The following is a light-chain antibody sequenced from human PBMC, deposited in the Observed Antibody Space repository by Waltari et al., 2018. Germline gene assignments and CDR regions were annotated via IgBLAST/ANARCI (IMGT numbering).Light chain of an antibody. J-gene: IGLJ2*01. V-gene: IGLV3-1*01. CDR2: QND. Sequence: SYDLTQSPSVSVSPGQTASITCSGDKLGDKDASWYQQKPGQSPILVLYQNDKRPSGIPERFSGSSAGNIATLTIGGTQAMDEAGYYCQAWDSGSVIFGGGTKLTVL. CDR3: QAWDSGSVI. CDR1: KLGDKD.